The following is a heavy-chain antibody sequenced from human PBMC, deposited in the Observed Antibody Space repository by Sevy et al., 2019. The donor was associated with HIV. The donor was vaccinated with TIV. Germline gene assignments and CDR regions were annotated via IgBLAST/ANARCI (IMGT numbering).Heavy chain of an antibody. J-gene: IGHJ4*02. CDR2: IGSSNSYI. D-gene: IGHD6-13*01. CDR3: ARSYSSSWYILYYFEY. CDR1: GFSFSSYS. V-gene: IGHV3-21*01. Sequence: GGSLRLSCAASGFSFSSYSVSWVRQAPGKGLEWVASIGSSNSYIYYADSVKGRFTIFRDNAKNSLFLHMNTLRAEDTAVYYCARSYSSSWYILYYFEYWGQGTPVTVSS.